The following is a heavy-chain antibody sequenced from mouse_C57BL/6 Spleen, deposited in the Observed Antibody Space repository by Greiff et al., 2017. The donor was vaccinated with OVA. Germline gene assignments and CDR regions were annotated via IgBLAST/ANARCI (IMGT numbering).Heavy chain of an antibody. CDR3: GREAGHFDY. V-gene: IGHV1-82*01. CDR2: IYPGDGDT. J-gene: IGHJ2*01. Sequence: QVQLQQSGPELVKPGASVKISCKASGYAFTSSCMNWVKQRPGKGLEWIGRIYPGDGDTNYNGKFKGKATLTADKSSSTAYMQLSSLTSEDSAVDYCGREAGHFDYWGKGTTLTVSS. D-gene: IGHD3-2*02. CDR1: GYAFTSSC.